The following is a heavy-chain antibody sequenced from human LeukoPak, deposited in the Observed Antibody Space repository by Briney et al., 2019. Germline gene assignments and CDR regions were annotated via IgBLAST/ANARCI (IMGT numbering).Heavy chain of an antibody. Sequence: ASVKVSCKASGYSLTSYALNWVRQAPGQGLEWMGWINTHTGKPTYAQGFTGRFVFSLDTSARTASLQINNLTAEDTALYYCARDPSHYASGSHATCGQGTLVTVSS. CDR3: ARDPSHYASGSHAT. J-gene: IGHJ5*02. D-gene: IGHD3-10*01. V-gene: IGHV7-4-1*02. CDR1: GYSLTSYA. CDR2: INTHTGKP.